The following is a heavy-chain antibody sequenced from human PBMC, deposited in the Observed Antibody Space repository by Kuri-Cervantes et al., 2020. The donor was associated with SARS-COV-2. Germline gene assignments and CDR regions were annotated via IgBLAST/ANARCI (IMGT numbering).Heavy chain of an antibody. V-gene: IGHV1-3*01. CDR1: GYTFTSYA. D-gene: IGHD1-26*01. J-gene: IGHJ4*02. CDR2: INAGNGNT. CDR3: ARPGSLYDYDY. Sequence: ASVKVSCKASGYTFTSYAMHWVRQAPGQRLEWMGWINAGNGNTKYSQKFQGRVTITRDTSTSTVYMELSSLRSEDTAVYYCARPGSLYDYDYWGQGTLVTVSS.